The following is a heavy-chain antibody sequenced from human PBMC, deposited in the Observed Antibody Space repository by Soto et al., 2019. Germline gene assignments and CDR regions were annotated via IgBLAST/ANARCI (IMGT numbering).Heavy chain of an antibody. J-gene: IGHJ4*02. CDR3: ARYRREAVAGYTLDN. CDR2: IYYTGTT. CDR1: GDPLSSGSYY. D-gene: IGHD6-13*01. V-gene: IGHV4-61*01. Sequence: SETLSLTCTVSGDPLSSGSYYWSWIRQSPGKRLEWIAYIYYTGTTNYNPSLKSRVTISEDTSKSQFSLKVNSMTAADTAVYYCARYRREAVAGYTLDNWGQGILVTVS.